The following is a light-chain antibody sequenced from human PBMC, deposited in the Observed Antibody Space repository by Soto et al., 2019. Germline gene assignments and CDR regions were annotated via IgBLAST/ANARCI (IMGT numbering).Light chain of an antibody. CDR1: SGYSNYK. CDR2: VGTGGIVG. Sequence: QPVLTQPPSASASLGASVTLTCTLSSGYSNYKVDWYQQRPGKGPQFVMRVGTGGIVGSKGDGIPDRFSGSRSENTASLTVSRLQAEDEADYYCSSNVVGTNLKIFGGGTKLTVL. J-gene: IGLJ2*01. CDR3: SSNVVGTNLKI. V-gene: IGLV9-49*03.